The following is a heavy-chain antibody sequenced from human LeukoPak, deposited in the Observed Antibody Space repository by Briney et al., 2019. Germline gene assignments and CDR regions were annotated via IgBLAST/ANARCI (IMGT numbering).Heavy chain of an antibody. CDR2: IYYSGST. CDR1: GGSFSSYY. Sequence: SETLPLTCAVYGGSFSSYYWGWIRQPPGKGLEWIGRIYYSGSTYYNPSLKSRVTISVHTSKNQFSLKLSSVTAADTAVYYCARLEAVVTSLDYWGQGTLVTVSS. D-gene: IGHD2-21*02. J-gene: IGHJ4*02. CDR3: ARLEAVVTSLDY. V-gene: IGHV4-39*01.